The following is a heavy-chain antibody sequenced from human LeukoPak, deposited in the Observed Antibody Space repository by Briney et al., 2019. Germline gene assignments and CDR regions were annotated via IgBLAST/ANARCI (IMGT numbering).Heavy chain of an antibody. J-gene: IGHJ4*02. CDR3: ARGPNSNWSGLDF. CDR1: GFSFSGHW. Sequence: GGSLRLSCTASGFSFSGHWMHWARQLPGKGLVWVSRISPTGSTTSYADSVKGRFTVSRDNAKNTLYLQVNNLRAEDTAVYYCARGPNSNWSGLDFWGQGALVTVSS. D-gene: IGHD6-6*01. V-gene: IGHV3-74*01. CDR2: ISPTGSTT.